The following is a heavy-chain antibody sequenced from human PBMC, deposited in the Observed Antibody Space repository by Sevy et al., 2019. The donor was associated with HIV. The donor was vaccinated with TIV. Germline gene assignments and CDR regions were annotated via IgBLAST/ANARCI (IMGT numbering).Heavy chain of an antibody. Sequence: GGSLRLSCAASGFTFSSYWMSWVRHAPGKGLEWVANIKQDGSEKYYVDSVKGRFTISRDNAKNSLYLQMNSLRAEDTAVYYCARDCECTGGVCYFMDVWGQGTTVTVSS. CDR3: ARDCECTGGVCYFMDV. CDR2: IKQDGSEK. J-gene: IGHJ6*02. D-gene: IGHD2-8*02. V-gene: IGHV3-7*03. CDR1: GFTFSSYW.